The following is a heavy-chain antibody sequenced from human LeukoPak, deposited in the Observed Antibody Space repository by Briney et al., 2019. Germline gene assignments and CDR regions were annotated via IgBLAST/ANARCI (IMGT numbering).Heavy chain of an antibody. J-gene: IGHJ5*01. CDR1: DYSIKTSNW. V-gene: IGHV4-28*01. CDR2: IYYSGST. D-gene: IGHD4-17*01. CDR3: ARTEDYGYGDSYWFDS. Sequence: PSDTLSLTCAVSDYSIKTSNWRGWIRQPPGKGLEWIGYIYYSGSTYYNPSLKSRVTVSVDTSKNQFSLKLSSVTAVDTAMYYCARTEDYGYGDSYWFDSWGQGTLVTVSS.